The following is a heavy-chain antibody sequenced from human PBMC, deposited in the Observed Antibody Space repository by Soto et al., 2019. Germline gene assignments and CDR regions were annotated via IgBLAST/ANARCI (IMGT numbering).Heavy chain of an antibody. CDR3: ARAVYGDYALNYGMDV. D-gene: IGHD4-17*01. Sequence: EVQLVESGGGLVQPGGSLRLSCAASGFTVSSNYMSWVRQAPGKGLEWVSVIYSGGSTYYADSVKGRFTISRDNSKNTLYLQMNSLRAEDTAVYYCARAVYGDYALNYGMDVWGQGTTVTVSS. J-gene: IGHJ6*02. CDR2: IYSGGST. CDR1: GFTVSSNY. V-gene: IGHV3-66*01.